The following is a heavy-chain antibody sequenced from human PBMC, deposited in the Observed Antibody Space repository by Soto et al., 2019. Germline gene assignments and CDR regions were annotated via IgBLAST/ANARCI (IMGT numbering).Heavy chain of an antibody. J-gene: IGHJ3*01. CDR3: AHVPHEHYDLDV. D-gene: IGHD3-3*02. Sequence: QITLEESGPTLMKPTQTLTLTCTFSGFSLRTSGVGVAWIRQPPGKALEWVALIYWHDDTRYSPSLRSRLTVTKHTSKNHVVLTMTNMDPVVTATSYCAHVPHEHYDLDVWGHGTMVTVSS. V-gene: IGHV2-5*01. CDR1: GFSLRTSGVG. CDR2: IYWHDDT.